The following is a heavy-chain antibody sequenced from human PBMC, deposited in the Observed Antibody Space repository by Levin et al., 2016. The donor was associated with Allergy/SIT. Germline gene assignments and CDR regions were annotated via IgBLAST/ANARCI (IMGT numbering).Heavy chain of an antibody. V-gene: IGHV1-69*13. Sequence: SVKVSCKASGGTFSSYAISWVRQAPGQGLEWMGGIIPIFGTANYAQKFQGRVTITADESTSTAYMELSSLRSEDTAVYYCAYSSSRSGHFDYWGQGTLVTVSS. CDR2: IIPIFGTA. CDR3: AYSSSRSGHFDY. CDR1: GGTFSSYA. D-gene: IGHD3-22*01. J-gene: IGHJ4*02.